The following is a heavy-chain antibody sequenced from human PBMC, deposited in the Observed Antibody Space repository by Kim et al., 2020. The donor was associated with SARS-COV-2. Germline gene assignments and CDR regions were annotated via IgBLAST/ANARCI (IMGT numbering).Heavy chain of an antibody. J-gene: IGHJ4*02. V-gene: IGHV3-15*01. Sequence: GGSLRLSCAASGFTFSNAWMSWVRQAPGKGLEWVGRIKSKTDGGTTDYAAPVKGRFTISRDDSKNTLYLQMNSLKTENTAVYYCTTDGVVTALPDYWGQGTLVTVSS. CDR2: IKSKTDGGTT. CDR3: TTDGVVTALPDY. CDR1: GFTFSNAW. D-gene: IGHD2-21*02.